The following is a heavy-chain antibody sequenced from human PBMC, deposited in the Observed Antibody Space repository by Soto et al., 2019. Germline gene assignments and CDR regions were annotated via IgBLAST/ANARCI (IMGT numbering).Heavy chain of an antibody. CDR1: GGTFSSYT. CDR3: AVLAVAAQRYAFDI. J-gene: IGHJ3*02. CDR2: IIPILGIA. D-gene: IGHD6-19*01. V-gene: IGHV1-69*02. Sequence: SVKVSWKASGGTFSSYTISWVRQAPGQGLEWMGRIIPILGIANYAQKFQGRVTITADKSTSTAYMELSSLRSEDTAVYYCAVLAVAAQRYAFDIWGQGTMVTVSS.